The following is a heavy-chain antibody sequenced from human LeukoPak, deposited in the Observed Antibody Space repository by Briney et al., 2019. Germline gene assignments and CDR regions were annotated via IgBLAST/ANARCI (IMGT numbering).Heavy chain of an antibody. CDR2: INHSGST. J-gene: IGHJ4*02. Sequence: AETLSLTCAVYGGSFSGYYWSWIRQPPGKGLEWMGEINHSGSTNYNPSLKSRVTISVDTSKNQFSLKLSSVTAADTAVYYCARAVPGYDSRGKPFDYWGQGTLVTVSS. CDR3: ARAVPGYDSRGKPFDY. CDR1: GGSFSGYY. D-gene: IGHD3-22*01. V-gene: IGHV4-34*01.